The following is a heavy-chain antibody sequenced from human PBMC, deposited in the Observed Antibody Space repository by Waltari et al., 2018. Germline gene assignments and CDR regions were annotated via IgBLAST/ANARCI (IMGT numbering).Heavy chain of an antibody. CDR3: AADIKIYYDSSGYYL. CDR1: GFTFSSYA. CDR2: ISGSGGST. Sequence: EVQLLESGGGLVQPGGSLRLSCAASGFTFSSYAMSWVRQAPGKGLEWVSAISGSGGSTYNADSVKGRFNISRDNSKNTLYLQINSLRVEDTAVYYCAADIKIYYDSSGYYLWGQGTLVTVSS. J-gene: IGHJ5*02. D-gene: IGHD3-22*01. V-gene: IGHV3-23*01.